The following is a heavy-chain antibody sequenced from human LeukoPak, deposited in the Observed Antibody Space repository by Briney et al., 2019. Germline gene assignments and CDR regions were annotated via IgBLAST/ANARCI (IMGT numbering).Heavy chain of an antibody. V-gene: IGHV4-4*07. CDR3: ARTPHSSGPYHFDY. D-gene: IGHD6-19*01. J-gene: IGHJ4*02. CDR1: GGSISSYY. Sequence: SETLSLTCTVSGGSISSYYWSWIRQPAGKGLEWIGRIYTSGSTNYNPSLKSRVTMSVDTSKNQFSLKLSSVTAADTAVYYCARTPHSSGPYHFDYWGQGTLVTVSS. CDR2: IYTSGST.